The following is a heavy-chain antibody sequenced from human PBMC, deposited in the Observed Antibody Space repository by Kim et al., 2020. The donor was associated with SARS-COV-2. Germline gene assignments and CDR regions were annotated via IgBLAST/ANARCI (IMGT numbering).Heavy chain of an antibody. CDR2: IWYDGSNK. V-gene: IGHV3-33*01. Sequence: GGSLRLSCAASGFTFSSYGMHWVRQAPGKGLEWVAVIWYDGSNKYYADSVKGRFTISRDNSKNTLYLQMNSLRAEDTAVYYCARDSSGYDYSKGSMAPDYWGQGTLVTVSS. CDR1: GFTFSSYG. CDR3: ARDSSGYDYSKGSMAPDY. J-gene: IGHJ4*02. D-gene: IGHD5-12*01.